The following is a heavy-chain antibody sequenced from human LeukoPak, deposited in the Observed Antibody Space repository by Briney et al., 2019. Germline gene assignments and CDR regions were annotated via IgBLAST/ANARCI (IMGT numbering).Heavy chain of an antibody. J-gene: IGHJ5*02. V-gene: IGHV4-30-2*01. CDR2: IYHSGST. CDR3: ARSLKGWFDP. D-gene: IGHD4/OR15-4a*01. CDR1: GGSISSGGYS. Sequence: SETLSLICAVSGGSISSGGYSWSWIRQPPGKGLEWVGYIYHSGSTYYNPSLKSRVTISVDRSKNQFSLKLSSVTAADTAVYYCARSLKGWFDPWDQGTLVTVSS.